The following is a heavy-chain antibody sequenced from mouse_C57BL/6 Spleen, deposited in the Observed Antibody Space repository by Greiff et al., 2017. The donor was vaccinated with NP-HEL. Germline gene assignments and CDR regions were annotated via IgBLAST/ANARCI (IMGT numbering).Heavy chain of an antibody. Sequence: DVKLVESGGGLVKPGGSLKLSCAASGFTFSSYAMSWVRQTPEKRLEWVATISDGGSYTSYPDNVKGRFTISRDNAKNNLYLQMSHLKSEDTAMYYCAREDGYQYYFDYWGQGTTLTVSS. J-gene: IGHJ2*01. CDR1: GFTFSSYA. D-gene: IGHD2-3*01. CDR2: ISDGGSYT. CDR3: AREDGYQYYFDY. V-gene: IGHV5-4*01.